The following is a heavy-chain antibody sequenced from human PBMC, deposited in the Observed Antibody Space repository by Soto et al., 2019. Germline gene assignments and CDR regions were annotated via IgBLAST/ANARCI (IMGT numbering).Heavy chain of an antibody. Sequence: GGSLRLSCAASGFTFSSYGMHWVRQAPGKGLEWVAVIWYDGSNKYYADSVKGRFTISRDNSKNTLYLQMNSLRAEDTAVYYCARSYVGATTDYWGQGTLVTVSS. CDR3: ARSYVGATTDY. D-gene: IGHD1-26*01. CDR1: GFTFSSYG. CDR2: IWYDGSNK. V-gene: IGHV3-33*01. J-gene: IGHJ4*02.